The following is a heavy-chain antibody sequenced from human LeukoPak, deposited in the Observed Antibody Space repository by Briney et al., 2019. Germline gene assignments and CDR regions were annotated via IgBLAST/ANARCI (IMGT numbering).Heavy chain of an antibody. CDR3: ARHKSDYGDYHAH. V-gene: IGHV4-59*08. Sequence: PSETLSLTCTVSDGSMSDYYWSWIRQPPGKGLEWIGYIYYSGSTNYSPSLKRRVTISEDRSMNQFSLKLSSVTAADTAVYYCARHKSDYGDYHAHWGQGTLVTVSS. CDR2: IYYSGST. D-gene: IGHD4-17*01. J-gene: IGHJ4*02. CDR1: DGSMSDYY.